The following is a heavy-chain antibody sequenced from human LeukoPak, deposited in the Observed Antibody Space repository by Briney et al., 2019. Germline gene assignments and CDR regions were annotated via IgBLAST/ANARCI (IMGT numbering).Heavy chain of an antibody. J-gene: IGHJ4*02. D-gene: IGHD3-9*01. CDR1: GFTFSSYS. V-gene: IGHV3-21*01. CDR3: ARDEVRYLDWLPTPQDY. CDR2: ISSSSSYI. Sequence: GGSLRLSCAASGFTFSSYSMNWVRQAPGKGLEWVSSISSSSSYIYYADSVKGRFTISRDNAKNSLYLQMNSLRAEDTAVYYCARDEVRYLDWLPTPQDYWGQGTLVTVSS.